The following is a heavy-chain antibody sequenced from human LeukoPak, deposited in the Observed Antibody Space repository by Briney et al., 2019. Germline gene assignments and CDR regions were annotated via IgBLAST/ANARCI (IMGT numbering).Heavy chain of an antibody. Sequence: GGSLRLSCAASGFTFSSYAVSWVRQAPGKGLEWVSAISTSGGSTYYADSVKGRFTISRDNSKNTLYLQINSLSAEDTAVYYCAKRASPPYYFDYWGQGTLVTVSS. J-gene: IGHJ4*02. CDR2: ISTSGGST. V-gene: IGHV3-23*01. CDR3: AKRASPPYYFDY. CDR1: GFTFSSYA.